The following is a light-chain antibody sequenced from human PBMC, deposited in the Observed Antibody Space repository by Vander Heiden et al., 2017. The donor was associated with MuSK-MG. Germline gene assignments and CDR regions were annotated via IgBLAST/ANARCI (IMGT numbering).Light chain of an antibody. CDR2: DAS. Sequence: DIQSTQPPSSLSASVGDRVTITCQASQVISTYLNWYQQKPGKAPKLLIYDASNLETGVPSRFSGSGSGTDFTFTISSLQPEDFATYYCQQYDNLPRTFGQGTKLEIK. CDR3: QQYDNLPRT. J-gene: IGKJ2*01. CDR1: QVISTY. V-gene: IGKV1-33*01.